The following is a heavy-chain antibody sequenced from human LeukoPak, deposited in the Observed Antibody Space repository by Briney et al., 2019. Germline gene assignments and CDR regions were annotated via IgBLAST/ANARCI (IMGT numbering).Heavy chain of an antibody. Sequence: SETLSLTCTVSGGSISGYYWSWIRQPPGKGLEWIGYISYSGSANCNPSLKSRVTISVDTSKNQFSLKLSSVTAADTAVYYCAKDSRVGATIISYLPYYGMDGWGQGTSVTVSS. CDR2: ISYSGSA. CDR3: AKDSRVGATIISYLPYYGMDG. D-gene: IGHD1-26*01. J-gene: IGHJ6*02. CDR1: GGSISGYY. V-gene: IGHV4-59*01.